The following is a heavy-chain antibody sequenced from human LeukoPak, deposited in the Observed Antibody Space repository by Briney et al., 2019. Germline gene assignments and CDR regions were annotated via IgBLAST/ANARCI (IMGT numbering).Heavy chain of an antibody. J-gene: IGHJ4*02. D-gene: IGHD6-19*01. CDR2: ISSSSSYI. CDR1: GFTFSIYS. CDR3: ARDTPFTSGWPRD. Sequence: GGSLILSCAASGFTFSIYSMNWVRQAPGKGLEWVSSISSSSSYIYYADSVKGRFTISRDNAKNSLYLQMNSLRAEDTAVYYCARDTPFTSGWPRDWGQGTLVTVSS. V-gene: IGHV3-21*01.